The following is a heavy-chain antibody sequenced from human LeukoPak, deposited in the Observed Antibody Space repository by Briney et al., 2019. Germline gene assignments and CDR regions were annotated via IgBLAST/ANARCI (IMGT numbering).Heavy chain of an antibody. CDR3: ARDLGIGRFDY. CDR2: IKQDGSEK. J-gene: IGHJ4*02. V-gene: IGHV3-7*01. CDR1: GFTFTNYW. D-gene: IGHD7-27*01. Sequence: GGCLRLSCAASGFTFTNYWMSWVRQAPGKGLDWVANIKQDGSEKYYVDSVKGRFTISRDNAKNSLYLQMNSLRAEDTAVYFCARDLGIGRFDYWGQGTLVTVSS.